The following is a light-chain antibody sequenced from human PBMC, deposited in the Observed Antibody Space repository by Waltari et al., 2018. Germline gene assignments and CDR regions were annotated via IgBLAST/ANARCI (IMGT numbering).Light chain of an antibody. Sequence: ELVLTPSPGTLSLSPGERATLSCRASQSVSSSYLAWYQQKPGQAPRVLIHGASNRATGIPDRFSGSGSGTDFTLTISRLEPEDFAVYYCQQYGSSPWTFGQGTKVEIK. J-gene: IGKJ1*01. CDR2: GAS. V-gene: IGKV3-20*01. CDR1: QSVSSSY. CDR3: QQYGSSPWT.